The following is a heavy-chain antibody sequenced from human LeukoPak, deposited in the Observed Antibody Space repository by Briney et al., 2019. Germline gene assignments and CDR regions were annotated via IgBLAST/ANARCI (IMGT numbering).Heavy chain of an antibody. V-gene: IGHV3-30*04. CDR1: ELNFKTHA. Sequence: GTSLSLSCVVSELNFKTHAMHWVRQAPGKGLEWVAGLSFDASGRNYADSVKGRFTISRDNSKNTLYLQMHSLSPEDTAVYFCARDLQEISSFYFDYWGQGSLVTVSS. CDR3: ARDLQEISSFYFDY. D-gene: IGHD3-16*02. J-gene: IGHJ4*02. CDR2: LSFDASGR.